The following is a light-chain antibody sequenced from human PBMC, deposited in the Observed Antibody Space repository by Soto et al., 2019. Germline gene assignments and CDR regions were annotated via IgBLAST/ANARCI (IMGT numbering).Light chain of an antibody. CDR1: QGISSS. CDR3: QHLYAYPLD. V-gene: IGKV1-9*01. J-gene: IGKJ5*01. CDR2: AAS. Sequence: DIQLTQSPSFLSASVGDRVTITCRASQGISSSLAWYQQKPGKAPHLLIYAASTLQTGVPSRFSGSGSGTEFTLTISSLQPEDFATYYCQHLYAYPLDFGQGTRLDIK.